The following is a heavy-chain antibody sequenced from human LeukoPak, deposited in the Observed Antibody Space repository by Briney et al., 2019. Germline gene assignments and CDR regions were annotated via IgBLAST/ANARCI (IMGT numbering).Heavy chain of an antibody. CDR3: AKDIHYDSSGYYYVGAFDI. J-gene: IGHJ3*02. CDR1: GFTFDDYA. D-gene: IGHD3-22*01. Sequence: GGSLRLSCAASGFTFDDYAMHWVRQAPGKGLEWVSGISWNSGSIGYADSVKGRFTISRDNAKNSLYLQMNSLRAEDTALYYCAKDIHYDSSGYYYVGAFDIWGQGTMVTVSS. CDR2: ISWNSGSI. V-gene: IGHV3-9*01.